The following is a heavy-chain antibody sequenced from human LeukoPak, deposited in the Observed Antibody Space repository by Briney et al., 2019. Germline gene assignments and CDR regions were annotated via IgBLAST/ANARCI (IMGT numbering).Heavy chain of an antibody. CDR2: INHSGST. Sequence: SETLSLTCDVYGGSFSGYYWSWIRQPPGKGLEWIGEINHSGSTNYNPSLKSRVTISVDTSKNQLSLKLSSVTAADTAVYYCARVVDPGGYYYFYYMDVWGKGTTVTVSS. CDR1: GGSFSGYY. CDR3: ARVVDPGGYYYFYYMDV. V-gene: IGHV4-34*01. J-gene: IGHJ6*03. D-gene: IGHD3-16*01.